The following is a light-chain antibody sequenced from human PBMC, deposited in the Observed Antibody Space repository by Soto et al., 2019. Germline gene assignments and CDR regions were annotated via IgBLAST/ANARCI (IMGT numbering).Light chain of an antibody. CDR2: KAS. Sequence: DIQMTQSPSTLSVSVGDRVTITCRASQSISIWLAWYQQKPGKAPKLLMYKASVLESGVPSRFSGSGSGTEFTLTISSLQPDDCATYYCQQYNTFPWTFGQGTKVEI. CDR3: QQYNTFPWT. J-gene: IGKJ1*01. CDR1: QSISIW. V-gene: IGKV1-5*03.